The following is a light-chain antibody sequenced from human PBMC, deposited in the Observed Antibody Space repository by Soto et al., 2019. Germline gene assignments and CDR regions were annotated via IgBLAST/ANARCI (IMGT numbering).Light chain of an antibody. CDR1: QSVSSY. CDR3: QQRSNWPLT. V-gene: IGKV3-11*01. J-gene: IGKJ4*01. Sequence: IGLTHSRATLFLSQGERATLSCRASQSVSSYLAWYQQKPGQAPRLLIYDASNRATGIPPRFSGSGSGTDFTLTISSLEPEDFAVYYCQQRSNWPLTFGGGTKV. CDR2: DAS.